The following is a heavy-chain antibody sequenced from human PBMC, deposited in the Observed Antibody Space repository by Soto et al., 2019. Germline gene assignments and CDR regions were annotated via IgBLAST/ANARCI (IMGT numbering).Heavy chain of an antibody. J-gene: IGHJ4*02. Sequence: PGGSLRLSCAASGFTFSSYWMSWVRQAPGKGLEWVANIKQDGSEKYYVDSVKGRFTISRDNAKNSLYLQMNSLRAEDTAVYYCARDDGAVGATTLDYFDYWGQGTLVTVSS. CDR2: IKQDGSEK. V-gene: IGHV3-7*01. D-gene: IGHD1-26*01. CDR3: ARDDGAVGATTLDYFDY. CDR1: GFTFSSYW.